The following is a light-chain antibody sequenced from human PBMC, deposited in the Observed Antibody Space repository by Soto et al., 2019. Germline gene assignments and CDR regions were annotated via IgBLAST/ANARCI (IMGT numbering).Light chain of an antibody. V-gene: IGKV1-9*01. CDR3: QHLNNYPPFT. CDR1: QDIKTY. J-gene: IGKJ3*01. CDR2: GTF. Sequence: IQLTQSPSSLSASVGDRVSITCRASQDIKTYLAWYQQKQGKAPKLLISGTFTLQSGVPSRFNGSGSGTDFTLTISRLQPEDCATYYCQHLNNYPPFTFGPGPKVDLE.